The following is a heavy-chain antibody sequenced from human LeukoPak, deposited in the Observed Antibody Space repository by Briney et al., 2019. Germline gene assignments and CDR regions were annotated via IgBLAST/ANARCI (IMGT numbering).Heavy chain of an antibody. CDR3: ARFTHTGRAFDY. CDR2: IYYSGST. J-gene: IGHJ4*02. CDR1: GGSISSSNW. D-gene: IGHD4-17*01. V-gene: IGHV4-4*02. Sequence: SGTLSLTCAVSGGSISSSNWWSWVRQHPGKGLEWIGYIYYSGSTYYNPSLKSRVTISVDTSKNQFSLKLSSVTAADTAVYYCARFTHTGRAFDYWGQGTLVTVSS.